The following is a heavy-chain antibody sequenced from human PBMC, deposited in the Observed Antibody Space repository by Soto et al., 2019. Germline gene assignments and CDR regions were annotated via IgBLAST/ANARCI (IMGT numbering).Heavy chain of an antibody. CDR1: GFTFKSYA. CDR2: ITGSGDST. D-gene: IGHD3-22*01. V-gene: IGHV3-23*01. Sequence: WGSLRLSCAASGFTFKSYAVSWFRQAPGKGLEWVSVITGSGDSTYYADSVKGRFTISSDNSKNTLFLQMNSLSAEDTAAYYWAKEDYYDGRGYSHCGQGTLAT. CDR3: AKEDYYDGRGYSH. J-gene: IGHJ4*02.